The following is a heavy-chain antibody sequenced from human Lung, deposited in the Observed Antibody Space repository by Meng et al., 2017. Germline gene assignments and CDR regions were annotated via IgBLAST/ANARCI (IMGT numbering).Heavy chain of an antibody. CDR1: GGSISSNNW. D-gene: IGHD3-22*01. V-gene: IGHV4-4*02. CDR3: ARDDSGYADFDS. J-gene: IGHJ4*02. CDR2: VYHSGST. Sequence: QVQLQESVPGLVKPSGTLSLTCAVSGGSISSNNWWSWVRQTPGRGLEWIGEVYHSGSTNYNPSLKSRVIISVNNSKNQFSLKLTSVTAADTALYYCARDDSGYADFDSWGQGTLVTVSS.